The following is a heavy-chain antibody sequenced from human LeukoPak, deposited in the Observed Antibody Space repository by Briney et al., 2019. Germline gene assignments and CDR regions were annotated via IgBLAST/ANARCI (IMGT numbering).Heavy chain of an antibody. V-gene: IGHV2-5*02. D-gene: IGHD3-22*01. CDR1: GFSLNTRGVG. CDR3: AHRKNYYDSSVFDN. CDR2: IYWDDDR. Sequence: SGPTPVNPTQTLTLTCTVSGFSLNTRGVGGGWIRQPPGRALGGLARIYWDDDRRYSPSLKSRLTITKDTSRNQVVLTMTDMDPVDTATYFCAHRKNYYDSSVFDNWGQGTLVTVSS. J-gene: IGHJ4*02.